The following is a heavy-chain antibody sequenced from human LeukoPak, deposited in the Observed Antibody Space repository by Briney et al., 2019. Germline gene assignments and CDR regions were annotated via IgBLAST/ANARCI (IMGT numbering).Heavy chain of an antibody. V-gene: IGHV4-34*01. CDR1: GGSFSGYY. J-gene: IGHJ3*02. CDR2: INHSGST. CDR3: ARSKAAVGIDAFDI. D-gene: IGHD6-13*01. Sequence: SETLSLTCAVYGGSFSGYYWSWIRQPPGKGLEWIGEINHSGSTNYNPSLKSRVTISVDTSENQFSLKLGPVTAADTAVYYCARSKAAVGIDAFDIWGQGTMVTVSS.